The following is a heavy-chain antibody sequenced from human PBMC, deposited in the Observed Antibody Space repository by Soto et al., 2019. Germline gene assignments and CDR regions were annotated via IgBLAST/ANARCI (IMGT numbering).Heavy chain of an antibody. Sequence: EVQLLESGGGLVQPGGSLRLFCAASRFTFRNFAMSWVRQAPGQGLEWVSGISRSGDDTFYADSVKGRFTIFRDNSKNTLYLQMHSLRAEDTAIYYCGNDIYNFDWLLFDYWGPGTLVTVSS. J-gene: IGHJ4*02. D-gene: IGHD3-9*01. CDR1: RFTFRNFA. V-gene: IGHV3-23*01. CDR2: ISRSGDDT. CDR3: GNDIYNFDWLLFDY.